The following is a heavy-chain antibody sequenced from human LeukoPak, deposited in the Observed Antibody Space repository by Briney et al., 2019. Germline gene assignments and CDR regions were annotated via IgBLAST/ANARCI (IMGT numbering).Heavy chain of an antibody. Sequence: GRSLRLSCAASGFTVSSYWMTWVRQAPEKGLEWVANIKQDGSETYYVDSVKGRFTISRDNAKNSLYLQMNSLRVEDTAVYYCARDVGGYGTEGSYFDYWGQGTLVTVSS. D-gene: IGHD5-12*01. V-gene: IGHV3-7*01. CDR3: ARDVGGYGTEGSYFDY. CDR2: IKQDGSET. J-gene: IGHJ4*02. CDR1: GFTVSSYW.